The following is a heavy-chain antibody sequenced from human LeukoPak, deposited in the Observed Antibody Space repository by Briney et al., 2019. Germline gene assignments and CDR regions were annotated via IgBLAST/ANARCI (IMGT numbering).Heavy chain of an antibody. Sequence: PGRSLRLSCAASGFTFSSYGMHWVRQAPGKGLEWVAVISYDGSNKYYADSVKGRFTISRDNSKNTLYLQMNSLRAEDTAVYHCAKDATTVTTLVLYYWGQGTLVTVSS. CDR3: AKDATTVTTLVLYY. D-gene: IGHD4-17*01. V-gene: IGHV3-30*18. CDR1: GFTFSSYG. J-gene: IGHJ4*02. CDR2: ISYDGSNK.